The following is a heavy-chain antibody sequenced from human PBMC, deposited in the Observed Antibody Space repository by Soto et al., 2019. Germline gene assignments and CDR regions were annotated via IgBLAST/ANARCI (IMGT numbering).Heavy chain of an antibody. CDR2: IYHSGST. V-gene: IGHV4-4*02. Sequence: SETLSLTCAVSSGSISSSNWWSWVRQPPGKGLEWIGEIYHSGSTNYNPSLKSRVTISVDKSKNQFSLKLSSVTAADTAVYYCASSNWNYGTRAFDIWGQGTMVTVSS. J-gene: IGHJ3*02. CDR3: ASSNWNYGTRAFDI. D-gene: IGHD1-7*01. CDR1: SGSISSSNW.